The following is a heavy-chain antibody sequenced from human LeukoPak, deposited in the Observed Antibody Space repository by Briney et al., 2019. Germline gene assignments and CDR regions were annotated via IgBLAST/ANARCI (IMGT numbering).Heavy chain of an antibody. CDR3: ARDPIGVAVAGRGHYYGMDV. D-gene: IGHD6-19*01. CDR1: GGSISSSSYY. Sequence: KPSETLSLTCTVSGGSISSSSYYWGWIRQPPGEGLEWIGSIYYSGSTYYNPSLKSRVTISVGTSKNQFSLKLSSVTAADTAVYYCARDPIGVAVAGRGHYYGMDVWGQGTTVTVSS. V-gene: IGHV4-39*02. CDR2: IYYSGST. J-gene: IGHJ6*02.